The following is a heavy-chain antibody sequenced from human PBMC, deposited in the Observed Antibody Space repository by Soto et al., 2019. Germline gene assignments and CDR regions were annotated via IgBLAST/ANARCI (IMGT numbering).Heavy chain of an antibody. CDR3: AGYCNCNGCYAAAGDY. CDR2: ISSSSSYI. V-gene: IGHV3-21*01. D-gene: IGHD2-2*01. J-gene: IGHJ4*02. Sequence: GGSLRLSCAASGFTFSSYSMNWVRQAPGKGLEWVSSISSSSSYIYYADSVKGRFTISRDNAKNSLYLQMNSLRAEDTAVYYCAGYCNCNGCYAAAGDYCSRRTLVTVSS. CDR1: GFTFSSYS.